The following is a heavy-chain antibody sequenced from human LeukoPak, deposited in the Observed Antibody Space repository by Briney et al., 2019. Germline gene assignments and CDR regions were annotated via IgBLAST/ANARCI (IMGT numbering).Heavy chain of an antibody. CDR1: GGSLTGYY. CDR3: AREAMYSYGNNFDY. D-gene: IGHD5-18*01. J-gene: IGHJ4*02. V-gene: IGHV4-34*01. CDR2: INHSGSA. Sequence: NSSETLSLTCTVSGGSLTGYYCNWIRQSPGKGLEWIGKINHSGSANYNPSLKSRVTISIDTSKNQFSLKLSSVTAADTAVYHCAREAMYSYGNNFDYWGQGTLVTVSS.